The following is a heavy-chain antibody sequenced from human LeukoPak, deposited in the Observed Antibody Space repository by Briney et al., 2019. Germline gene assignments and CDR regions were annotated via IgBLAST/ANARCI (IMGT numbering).Heavy chain of an antibody. Sequence: SETLSLTCTVSGGPISSYYWSWIRQPPGKGLGWVGNIYDSGSTNYKPSLKSRLTISVDTSKNQCSLKLSSVTAADTAVYYCARQSISGSSLSYFDYWGQGTLVNVSS. V-gene: IGHV4-59*01. CDR2: IYDSGST. CDR1: GGPISSYY. D-gene: IGHD3-22*01. CDR3: ARQSISGSSLSYFDY. J-gene: IGHJ4*02.